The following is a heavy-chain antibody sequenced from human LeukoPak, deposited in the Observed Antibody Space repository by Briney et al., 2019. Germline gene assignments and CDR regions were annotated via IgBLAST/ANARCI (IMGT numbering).Heavy chain of an antibody. CDR1: GFTFSSYW. V-gene: IGHV3-7*01. CDR2: IKQDGSEK. CDR3: ARDAPIAAEGMDV. D-gene: IGHD6-13*01. J-gene: IGHJ6*03. Sequence: PGGSLRLSCAASGFTFSSYWMSWVRQAPGKGLEWVANIKQDGSEKYYVDSVKGRFTISRDNAKNSLYLQMNSLRAEDTAVYYCARDAPIAAEGMDVWGKGTTVTVSS.